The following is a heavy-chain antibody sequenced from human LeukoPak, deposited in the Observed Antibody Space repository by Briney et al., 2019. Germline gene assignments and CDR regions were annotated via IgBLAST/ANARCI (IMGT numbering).Heavy chain of an antibody. Sequence: PSETLSLTCTVPGGSISSYYWSWIRQPPGKGLEWIGCFYYSGNTHSNPSLKSRVTISVDTSKNQFSLKLMSVTAADTAVYYCATVRPENSGSYYWDYWGQGTLVTVSS. V-gene: IGHV4-59*08. CDR1: GGSISSYY. CDR2: FYYSGNT. D-gene: IGHD1-26*01. CDR3: ATVRPENSGSYYWDY. J-gene: IGHJ4*02.